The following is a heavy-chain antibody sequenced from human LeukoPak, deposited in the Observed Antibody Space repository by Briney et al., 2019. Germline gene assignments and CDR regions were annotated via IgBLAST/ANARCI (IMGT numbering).Heavy chain of an antibody. J-gene: IGHJ5*02. V-gene: IGHV4-61*02. CDR2: IYTSGST. CDR3: ARLGIAAAGT. D-gene: IGHD6-13*01. CDR1: GGSISSGSYY. Sequence: YPSQTLSLTCTVSGGSISSGSYYWSWIRQPAGKGLEWIGRIYTSGSTNYNPSLKSRVTISVDTSKNQFSLKLSSVTAADTAVYYCARLGIAAAGTWGQGTLVTVSS.